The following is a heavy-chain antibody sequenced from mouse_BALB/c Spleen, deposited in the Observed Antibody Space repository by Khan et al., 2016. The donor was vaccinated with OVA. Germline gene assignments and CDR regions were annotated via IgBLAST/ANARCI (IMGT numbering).Heavy chain of an antibody. CDR3: ASHLAGSLAY. Sequence: EVELVESGGDLVKPGGSLKLSCAASGFTFSSYSMSWVRQTPDKRLEWVATISSGGDYTYYPDSVKGRFTISRDNAKNNLYLQMSSLKSEDTAMYYCASHLAGSLAYWGQGTLVTVSA. CDR2: ISSGGDYT. CDR1: GFTFSSYS. J-gene: IGHJ3*01. D-gene: IGHD1-1*01. V-gene: IGHV5-6*01.